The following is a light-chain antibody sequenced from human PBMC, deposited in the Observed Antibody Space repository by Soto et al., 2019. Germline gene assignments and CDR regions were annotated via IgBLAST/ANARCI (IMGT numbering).Light chain of an antibody. CDR2: QAS. Sequence: DIQMTQSPSTLSASXXXXXXXXXXSSQSITNWLAWYQQKPGIAPKLLIYQASSLEPGVPSRFSGSGSGTEFTLTISSLQPDDFATYYCQQYDSYSLTFGGGTKVDIK. CDR3: QQYDSYSLT. CDR1: QSITNW. J-gene: IGKJ4*01. V-gene: IGKV1-5*03.